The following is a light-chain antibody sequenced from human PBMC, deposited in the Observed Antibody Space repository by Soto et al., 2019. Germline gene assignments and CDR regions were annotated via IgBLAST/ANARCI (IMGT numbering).Light chain of an antibody. CDR2: DVS. CDR1: SSDLGAYNY. V-gene: IGLV2-14*03. J-gene: IGLJ3*02. Sequence: QSALTQPASVSGSPGQSITISFTGTSSDLGAYNYVSWYQQHPGKAPKVMIYDVSNRPSGVSNRFSGSKSGNTASLTISGLQAEDEADYYCSSYTITNTRVFGGGTKVTVL. CDR3: SSYTITNTRV.